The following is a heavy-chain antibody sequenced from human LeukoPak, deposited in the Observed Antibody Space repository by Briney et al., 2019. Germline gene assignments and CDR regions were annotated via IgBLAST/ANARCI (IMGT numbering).Heavy chain of an antibody. Sequence: SETLSLTCAVYGGSFSGYYWSWVRQPPGKGLEWIGEIYHSGSTNYNPSLKSRVTISVDKSKNQFSLKLSSVTAADTAVYYCARDSSSFNWFDPWGQGTLVTVSS. J-gene: IGHJ5*02. CDR2: IYHSGST. D-gene: IGHD6-13*01. CDR1: GGSFSGYY. CDR3: ARDSSSFNWFDP. V-gene: IGHV4-34*01.